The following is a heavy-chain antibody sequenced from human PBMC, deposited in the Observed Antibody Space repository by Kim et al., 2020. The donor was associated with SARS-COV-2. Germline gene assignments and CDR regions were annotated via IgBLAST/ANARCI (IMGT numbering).Heavy chain of an antibody. D-gene: IGHD5-12*01. CDR3: ARDDGYNLY. J-gene: IGHJ4*02. Sequence: GGTNYAQKFQGRVTMTRDTSISTAYMELSRLRSDDTAVYYCARDDGYNLYWGQGTLVTVSS. V-gene: IGHV1-2*02. CDR2: GGT.